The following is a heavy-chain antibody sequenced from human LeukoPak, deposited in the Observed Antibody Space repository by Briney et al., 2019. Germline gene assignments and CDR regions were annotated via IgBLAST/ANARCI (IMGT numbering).Heavy chain of an antibody. CDR1: GYTLTELS. CDR2: MNPNSGNT. J-gene: IGHJ4*02. D-gene: IGHD4-17*01. CDR3: ARSGDYAEG. Sequence: ASVKVSCKVSGYTLTELSMHWVRQAPGKGLEWMGWMNPNSGNTGYAQKFQGRVTMTRNTSISTAYMELSSLRSEDTAVYYCARSGDYAEGWGQGTLVTVSS. V-gene: IGHV1-8*01.